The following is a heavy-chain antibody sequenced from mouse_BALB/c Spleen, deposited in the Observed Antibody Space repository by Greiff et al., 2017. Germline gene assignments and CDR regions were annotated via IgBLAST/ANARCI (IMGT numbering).Heavy chain of an antibody. V-gene: IGHV5-4*02. CDR2: ISDGGSYT. CDR1: GFTFSDYY. CDR3: ASLAY. J-gene: IGHJ3*01. Sequence: EVQVVESGGGLVKPGGSLKLSCAASGFTFSDYYMYWVRQTPEKRLEWVATISDGGSYTYYPDSVKGRFTISRDNAKNNLYLQMSSLKSEDTAMYYCASLAYWGQGTLVTVSA.